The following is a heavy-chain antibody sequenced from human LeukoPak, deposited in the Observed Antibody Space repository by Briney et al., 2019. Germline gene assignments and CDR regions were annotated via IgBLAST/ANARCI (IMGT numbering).Heavy chain of an antibody. CDR3: ARGIQLWLENRFDY. CDR1: GGTFSSYA. CDR2: ISPIFGTA. Sequence: SVKVSCKASGGTFSSYAISWVRQAPGQGLEWMGGISPIFGTANYAQKFQGRVTITADESTSTAYMELSSLRSEDTGVYYCARGIQLWLENRFDYWGQGTLVTVSS. V-gene: IGHV1-69*01. D-gene: IGHD5-18*01. J-gene: IGHJ4*02.